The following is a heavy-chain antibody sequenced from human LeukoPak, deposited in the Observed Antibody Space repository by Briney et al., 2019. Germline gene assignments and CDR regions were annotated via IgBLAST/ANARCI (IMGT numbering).Heavy chain of an antibody. CDR3: ARAENYYDSSGYYSWAFDI. D-gene: IGHD3-22*01. V-gene: IGHV4-4*07. CDR2: IYTSGST. Sequence: SETLSLTCTVSGGSISSYYWSWVRRPAGKGLEWIGRIYTSGSTNYNPSLKSRVTMSVDTSKNQFSLKLSSVTAADTAVYYCARAENYYDSSGYYSWAFDIWGQGTMVTVSS. CDR1: GGSISSYY. J-gene: IGHJ3*02.